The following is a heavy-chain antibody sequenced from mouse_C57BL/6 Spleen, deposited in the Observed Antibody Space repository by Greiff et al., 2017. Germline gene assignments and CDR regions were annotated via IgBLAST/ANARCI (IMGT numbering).Heavy chain of an antibody. D-gene: IGHD1-1*01. CDR3: ARNSYCSSYDYAMDY. Sequence: VKLMESGPGLVAPSQSLSITCTVSGFSLTSYAISWVRQPPGKGLEWLGVIWTGGGTNYNSALKSRLSISKDNSKSQVFLKMNSLQTDDTARYYCARNSYCSSYDYAMDYWGQGTSVTVSS. V-gene: IGHV2-9-1*01. J-gene: IGHJ4*01. CDR2: IWTGGGT. CDR1: GFSLTSYA.